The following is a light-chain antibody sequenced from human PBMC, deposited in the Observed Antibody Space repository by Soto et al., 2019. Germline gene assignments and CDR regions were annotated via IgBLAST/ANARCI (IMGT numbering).Light chain of an antibody. CDR2: AAS. CDR3: LQDYNYPLT. V-gene: IGKV1-6*01. Sequence: AIQMTQSPSPLSASVGDRVTITCRASQGIRNDLGWYQQKPGKAPKLLIYAASSLQSGAPSRFSGSGSGTDFTLTISSLQPEDFATYYCLQDYNYPLTFGGGTKVDIK. CDR1: QGIRND. J-gene: IGKJ4*01.